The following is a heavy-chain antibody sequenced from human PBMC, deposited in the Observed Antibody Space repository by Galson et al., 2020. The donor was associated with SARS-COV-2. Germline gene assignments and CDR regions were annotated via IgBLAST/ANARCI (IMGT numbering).Heavy chain of an antibody. CDR3: ARDSEYYDILTGYFRSTFYYYYGMDV. CDR1: GFTFSSYG. V-gene: IGHV3-30*03. CDR2: ISYDGSNK. J-gene: IGHJ6*02. D-gene: IGHD3-9*01. Sequence: QAGGSLRLSCAASGFTFSSYGMHWVRQAPGKGLEWVAVISYDGSNKYYADSVKDRFTISRDNSKNTLYLQMNSLRAEDTAVYYCARDSEYYDILTGYFRSTFYYYYGMDVWGQGTTVTVSS.